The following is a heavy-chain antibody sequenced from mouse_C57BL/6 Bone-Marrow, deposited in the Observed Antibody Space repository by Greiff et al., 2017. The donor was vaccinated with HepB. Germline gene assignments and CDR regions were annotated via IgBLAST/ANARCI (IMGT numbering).Heavy chain of an antibody. J-gene: IGHJ2*01. V-gene: IGHV1-81*01. CDR3: ARWGPGVTTIDY. CDR2: IYPRSGNT. CDR1: GYTFTSYG. Sequence: QVQLKESGAELARPGASVKLSCKASGYTFTSYGISWVKQRTGQGLEWIGEIYPRSGNTYYNEKFKGKATLTADKSSSTAYMELRSLTSEDSAVYFGARWGPGVTTIDYWGQGTTLTVSS. D-gene: IGHD2-3*01.